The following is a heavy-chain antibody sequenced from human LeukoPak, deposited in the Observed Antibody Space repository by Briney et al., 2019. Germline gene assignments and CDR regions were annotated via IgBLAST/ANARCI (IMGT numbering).Heavy chain of an antibody. Sequence: GASAKVSCKASGYTFTSYYLHWVRQAPGQGVEWMGRINPCDGSASHAQKFQGRVTMDRDTSTSTVYMELSSLRSEDTAVYYCARLLNYYDSSGYYQYYFDYWGQGTLVTVSS. CDR2: INPCDGSA. J-gene: IGHJ4*02. CDR1: GYTFTSYY. V-gene: IGHV1-46*01. CDR3: ARLLNYYDSSGYYQYYFDY. D-gene: IGHD3-22*01.